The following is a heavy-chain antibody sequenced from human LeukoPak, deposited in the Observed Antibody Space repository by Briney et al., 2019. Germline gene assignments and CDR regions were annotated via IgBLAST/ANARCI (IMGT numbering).Heavy chain of an antibody. D-gene: IGHD5-18*01. CDR3: AGRPQLWPHFDY. Sequence: PSETLSLTCAVYVGSFSGYYWSWIRQPPGKGLEWIGEINHSGSTNYNPSLKSRVTISVDTSKNQFSLKLSSVTAADTAVYYCAGRPQLWPHFDYWGQGTLVTVSS. V-gene: IGHV4-34*01. CDR1: VGSFSGYY. J-gene: IGHJ4*02. CDR2: INHSGST.